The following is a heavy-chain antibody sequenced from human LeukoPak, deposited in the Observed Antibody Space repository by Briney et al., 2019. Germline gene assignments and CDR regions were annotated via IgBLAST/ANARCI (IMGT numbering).Heavy chain of an antibody. Sequence: ASVKVPCKASGYTFTSYGISWVRQAPGQGLEWMGWISAYNGNTNYAQKLQGRVTMTTDTSTSTAYMELRSLRSDDTAVYYCARDEDGHCSSTSCLEFDYWGQGTLVTVSS. CDR1: GYTFTSYG. D-gene: IGHD2-2*01. CDR2: ISAYNGNT. J-gene: IGHJ4*02. V-gene: IGHV1-18*01. CDR3: ARDEDGHCSSTSCLEFDY.